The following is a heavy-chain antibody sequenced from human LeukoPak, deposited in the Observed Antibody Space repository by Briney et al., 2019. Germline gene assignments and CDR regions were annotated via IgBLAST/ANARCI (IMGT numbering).Heavy chain of an antibody. CDR1: GGTFSSYA. D-gene: IGHD3-22*01. J-gene: IGHJ5*02. Sequence: SVKVSCKASGGTFSSYAISWVRQAPGQGLEWMGRIIPIFGIANYAQKFQGRVTITADKSTSTAYMELSSLRSEDTAVYYCTRDRDYYDSSGSPAAFDPWGQGTLVTVSS. V-gene: IGHV1-69*04. CDR2: IIPIFGIA. CDR3: TRDRDYYDSSGSPAAFDP.